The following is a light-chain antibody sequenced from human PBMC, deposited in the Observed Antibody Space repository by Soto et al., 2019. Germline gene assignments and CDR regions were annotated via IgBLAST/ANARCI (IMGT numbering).Light chain of an antibody. CDR3: QRYGPSPPYT. CDR1: QRVSSAY. Sequence: EVVLTQSPGTLSLSPGERATLSCRASQRVSSAYLAWYQQKPGQAPRLLLYGVSSRATGIPDRFSGSGPGTDFTLSITRLEPEDFVVYYCQRYGPSPPYTFGQGTKLEIE. V-gene: IGKV3-20*01. J-gene: IGKJ2*01. CDR2: GVS.